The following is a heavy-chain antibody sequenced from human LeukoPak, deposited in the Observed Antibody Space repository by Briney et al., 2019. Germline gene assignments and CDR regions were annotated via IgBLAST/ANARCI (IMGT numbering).Heavy chain of an antibody. Sequence: SETLSLTCAVYGGSFSGYYWSWIRQPPGKGLEWIGEINHSGSTNYNPSLKSRVTMSVDTSKNQFSLKLSSVTAADTAVYYCARAGSVAYYYYYMDVWGKGTTVTISS. V-gene: IGHV4-34*01. CDR1: GGSFSGYY. CDR3: ARAGSVAYYYYYMDV. D-gene: IGHD6-25*01. CDR2: INHSGST. J-gene: IGHJ6*03.